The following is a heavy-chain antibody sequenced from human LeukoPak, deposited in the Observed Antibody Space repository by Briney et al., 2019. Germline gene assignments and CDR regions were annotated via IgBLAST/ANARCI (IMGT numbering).Heavy chain of an antibody. D-gene: IGHD6-13*01. Sequence: GGSLRLSCAASGFTFSSYAMSWVRQAPGKGLEWVSAISGSGGSTYYADSVKGRFTISRDNAKNSLFLQMNNLRAEVTAVYYCARAAAGNRGWDWYYFDYWGQGTLVTVSS. V-gene: IGHV3-23*01. CDR2: ISGSGGST. CDR1: GFTFSSYA. CDR3: ARAAAGNRGWDWYYFDY. J-gene: IGHJ4*02.